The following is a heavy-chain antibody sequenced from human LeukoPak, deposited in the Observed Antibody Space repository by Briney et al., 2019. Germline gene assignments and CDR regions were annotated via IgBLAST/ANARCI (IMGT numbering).Heavy chain of an antibody. D-gene: IGHD3-22*01. CDR1: GGSFSGYY. CDR3: AREDSSGYYNYFDY. J-gene: IGHJ4*02. V-gene: IGHV4-34*01. Sequence: SETLSLTCAVYGGSFSGYYWSWIRQPPGKGLEWIGEINHSGSTNYNPSLKSRVTISVDTSKNQFSLKLSSVTAADTAVYYCAREDSSGYYNYFDYWGQGTLVTVSS. CDR2: INHSGST.